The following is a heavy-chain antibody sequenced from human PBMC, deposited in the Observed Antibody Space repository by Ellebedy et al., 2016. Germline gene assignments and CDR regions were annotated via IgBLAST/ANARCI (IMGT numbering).Heavy chain of an antibody. CDR1: GGSISSTSYY. CDR2: IFYSAYT. CDR3: ARLYCSGGGRCYARGWFDP. J-gene: IGHJ5*02. Sequence: SETLSLTCTVSGGSISSTSYYWGWICQSPGKGLDWIVNIFYSAYTYSNPSLRNRVSVSVDTSKNQFSLKMSSVTAADTAVYYCARLYCSGGGRCYARGWFDPWGQGTLVTVSS. V-gene: IGHV4-39*01. D-gene: IGHD2-15*01.